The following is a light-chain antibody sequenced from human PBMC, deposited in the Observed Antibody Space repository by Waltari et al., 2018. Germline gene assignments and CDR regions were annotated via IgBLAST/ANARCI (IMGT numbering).Light chain of an antibody. CDR3: CSSPESSTSWV. J-gene: IGLJ3*02. CDR1: GSCRGCCPL. V-gene: IGLV2-23*01. Sequence: QSALTQPASVSGSPGQSIPISSTGLGSCRGCCPLVPWFQQPPDKAPKPLIYEASNRPSEVSNRFSGSASGNTAYLTISGLQAEDEADYYCCSSPESSTSWVFGGGTKLTVL. CDR2: EAS.